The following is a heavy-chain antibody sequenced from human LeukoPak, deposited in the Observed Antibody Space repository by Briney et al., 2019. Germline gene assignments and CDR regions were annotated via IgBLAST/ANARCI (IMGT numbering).Heavy chain of an antibody. J-gene: IGHJ4*02. D-gene: IGHD6-19*01. CDR1: PDTFTRYG. Sequence: WASVKVSCKASPDTFTRYGITWVRQAPGQGLEWMGWIRAYNGDTNYAQKFQGRGTMTAERSTNTAYMELRGLTFDDTAVFYCATTTATSGSSLYWGQGTLVNVAS. V-gene: IGHV1-18*01. CDR2: IRAYNGDT. CDR3: ATTTATSGSSLY.